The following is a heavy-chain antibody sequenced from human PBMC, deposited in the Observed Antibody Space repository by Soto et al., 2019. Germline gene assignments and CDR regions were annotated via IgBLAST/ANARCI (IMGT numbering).Heavy chain of an antibody. CDR1: GGSFSGYY. V-gene: IGHV4-34*01. Sequence: QVQLQQWGAGLLKPSETLSLTCAVYGGSFSGYYWSWIRQPPGKGLEWIGEINHSGSTNYNPSLKSRATISVDTSKNQFSLKLSSVTAADTAVYYCARGRADIVVVVAATRFDYWGQGTLVTVSS. CDR2: INHSGST. D-gene: IGHD2-15*01. J-gene: IGHJ4*02. CDR3: ARGRADIVVVVAATRFDY.